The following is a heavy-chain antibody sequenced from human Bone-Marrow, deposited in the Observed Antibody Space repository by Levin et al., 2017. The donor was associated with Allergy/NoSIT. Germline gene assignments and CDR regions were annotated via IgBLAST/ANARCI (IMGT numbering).Heavy chain of an antibody. CDR3: AQTMTYYDVWSGFYRGRLDY. D-gene: IGHD3-3*01. Sequence: SGPTLVKPPQTVTLTCTFSGFSLTTRGVGVGWIRQPPGQTLEWLALISWNDDKRYSPSLKSRLTITKDSSKNQVALTMTNMDAVDTATYFCAQTMTYYDVWSGFYRGRLDYWGQGSLVTVSS. CDR2: ISWNDDK. J-gene: IGHJ4*02. CDR1: GFSLTTRGVG. V-gene: IGHV2-5*01.